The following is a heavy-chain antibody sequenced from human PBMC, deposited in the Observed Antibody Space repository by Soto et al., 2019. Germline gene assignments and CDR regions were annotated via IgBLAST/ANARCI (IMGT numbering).Heavy chain of an antibody. J-gene: IGHJ5*02. CDR3: ARDRITIFGVVIQEDWFDP. CDR1: GYTFTGYC. D-gene: IGHD3-3*01. Sequence: VKVSCKASGYTFTGYCMHWVRQAPGQGLEWMGWINPNSGGTNYAQKFQGRVTMTRDTSISTAYMELSRLRSDDTAVYYCARDRITIFGVVIQEDWFDPWGQGTLVTVSS. CDR2: INPNSGGT. V-gene: IGHV1-2*02.